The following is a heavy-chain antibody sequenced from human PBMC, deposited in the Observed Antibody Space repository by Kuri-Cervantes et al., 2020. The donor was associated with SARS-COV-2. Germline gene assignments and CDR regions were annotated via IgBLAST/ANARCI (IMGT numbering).Heavy chain of an antibody. J-gene: IGHJ3*02. CDR3: AKDEDSSGWWRAFDI. D-gene: IGHD6-19*01. Sequence: GESLKISCAASGFTFSSYDMSWVRQAPGKGLEWVSGIGSYGVTTYYADSVKGRFTISRDNSKNTLYLQMNSLRAEDTAVYYCAKDEDSSGWWRAFDIWGQGTMVTVSS. CDR2: IGSYGVTT. CDR1: GFTFSSYD. V-gene: IGHV3-23*01.